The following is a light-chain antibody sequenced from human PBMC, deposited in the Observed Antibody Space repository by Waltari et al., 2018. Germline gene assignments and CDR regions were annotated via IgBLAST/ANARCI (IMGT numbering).Light chain of an antibody. CDR2: GAS. J-gene: IGKJ1*01. V-gene: IGKV3-20*01. CDR3: QQYGNSWT. CDR1: QSVSSSY. Sequence: EIVLTQSPGTLSLSPGERATLSCRASQSVSSSYLAWYQQKPGQAPRLLIYGASSRATGIPDRCSGSGSGTDFTLTISRLKPEDFAVYYCQQYGNSWTFGQGTKVEIK.